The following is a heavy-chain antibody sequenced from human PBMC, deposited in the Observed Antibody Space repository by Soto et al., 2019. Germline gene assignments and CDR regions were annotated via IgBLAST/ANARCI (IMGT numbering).Heavy chain of an antibody. CDR2: IKEDGSEK. Sequence: EVQLVESGGGLVQPGGSLRLSCAASEFTFSSYWMNWVRQAPGKGLEWVANIKEDGSEKYYVDSVKGRFTISRDNAKNSVNLQVNSWGGEGTAVYYWARDLGARGRGSAVGYYYLYGMAVWAQGTTVTVS. CDR1: EFTFSSYW. J-gene: IGHJ6*02. V-gene: IGHV3-7*01. CDR3: ARDLGARGRGSAVGYYYLYGMAV. D-gene: IGHD2-2*01.